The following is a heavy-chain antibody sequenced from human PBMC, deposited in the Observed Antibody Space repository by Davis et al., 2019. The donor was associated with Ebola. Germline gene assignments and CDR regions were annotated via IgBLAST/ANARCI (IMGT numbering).Heavy chain of an antibody. V-gene: IGHV4-59*12. D-gene: IGHD3-3*01. J-gene: IGHJ5*02. Sequence: PSETLSLTCTVSGGSISSYYWSWIRQPPGKGLEWIGYIYYSGSTNYNPSLKSRVTISVDTSKNQFSLKLSSVTAADTAVYYCARGYDFWSGYKLFDPWGQGTLVTVSS. CDR1: GGSISSYY. CDR3: ARGYDFWSGYKLFDP. CDR2: IYYSGST.